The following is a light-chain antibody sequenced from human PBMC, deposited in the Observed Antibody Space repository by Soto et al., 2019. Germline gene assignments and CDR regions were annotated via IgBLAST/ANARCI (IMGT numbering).Light chain of an antibody. J-gene: IGLJ2*01. CDR2: EVS. CDR3: SSDAGTNNLGV. V-gene: IGLV2-8*01. CDR1: TSDVGGYNY. Sequence: QSALTQPPSASGSPGQSVAISCTGTTSDVGGYNYVSWYQHHPGKAPKLMIYEVSNRPSGVPDRFSGSKSGNTASLTVSGLQAEDEADYFCSSDAGTNNLGVFGGGTKLTVL.